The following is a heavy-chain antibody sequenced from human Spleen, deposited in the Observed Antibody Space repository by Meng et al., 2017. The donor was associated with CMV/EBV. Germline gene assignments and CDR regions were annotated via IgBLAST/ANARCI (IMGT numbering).Heavy chain of an antibody. CDR2: IIPIFGTA. CDR3: ARLGIAAHPGFDY. V-gene: IGHV1-69*05. D-gene: IGHD6-6*01. J-gene: IGHJ4*02. Sequence: SVKVSCKASGGTFSSYAISRVRQAPGQGLEWMGGIIPIFGTANYAQKFQGRVTITTDESTSTAYMELSSLRSEDTAVYYCARLGIAAHPGFDYWGQGTLVTVSS. CDR1: GGTFSSYA.